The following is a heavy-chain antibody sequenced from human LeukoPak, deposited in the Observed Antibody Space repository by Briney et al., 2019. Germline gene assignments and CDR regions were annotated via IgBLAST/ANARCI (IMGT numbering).Heavy chain of an antibody. J-gene: IGHJ3*02. D-gene: IGHD3-3*01. CDR2: ISSSSSYI. CDR1: GFTFSSYS. Sequence: PGGSLRLSCAASGFTFSSYSMNWVRQAPGKGLEWVSSISSSSSYIYYADSVKGRFTISRDNAKNSLYLQMNSLRAEDTAVYYCARDLPEVRRITIFGVVFDAFDIWGQGTMVTVSS. V-gene: IGHV3-21*01. CDR3: ARDLPEVRRITIFGVVFDAFDI.